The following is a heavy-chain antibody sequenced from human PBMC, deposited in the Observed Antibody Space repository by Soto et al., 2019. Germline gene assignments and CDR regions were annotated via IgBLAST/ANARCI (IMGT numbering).Heavy chain of an antibody. J-gene: IGHJ4*02. CDR1: GYTFTGYY. D-gene: IGHD5-12*01. V-gene: IGHV1-2*02. CDR3: ARDGRRGYSGYAKADY. CDR2: INPNSGGT. Sequence: QVQLVQSGAEVKKPEASVKVSCKASGYTFTGYYMHWVRQAPGQGLEWMGWINPNSGGTNYAQKFQGRVTMTRDTSISTAYMELSRLRSDDTAVYYCARDGRRGYSGYAKADYWGQGTLVTVSS.